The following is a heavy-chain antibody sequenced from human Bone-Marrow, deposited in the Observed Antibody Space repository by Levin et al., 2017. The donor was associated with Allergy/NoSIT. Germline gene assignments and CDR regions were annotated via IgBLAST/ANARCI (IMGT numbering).Heavy chain of an antibody. V-gene: IGHV4-59*01. D-gene: IGHD5/OR15-5a*01. J-gene: IGHJ3*01. CDR1: GGSITSFY. Sequence: ASETLSLTCSVSGGSITSFYWTWIRQPPGKGLESIGYIYYNGSPNYSPSLKSRATMSLDTSKNQFSLRLISVTAADTAVYYCARRLRPDAFDLWGQGTMVTVSS. CDR2: IYYNGSP. CDR3: ARRLRPDAFDL.